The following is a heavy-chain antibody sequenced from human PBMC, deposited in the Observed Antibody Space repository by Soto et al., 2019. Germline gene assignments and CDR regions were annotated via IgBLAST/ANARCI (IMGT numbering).Heavy chain of an antibody. Sequence: SETLSLTCTVSGGSISSGGYYWSWIRQHPGKGLEWIGYIYYSGSTYYNPSLKSRVTISVDTSKNQFSLKLSSVTAADTAVYYCACDYYGSGSYYNRDYYYGMDVWGQGTMVTVSS. CDR2: IYYSGST. CDR3: ACDYYGSGSYYNRDYYYGMDV. J-gene: IGHJ6*02. CDR1: GGSISSGGYY. V-gene: IGHV4-31*03. D-gene: IGHD3-10*01.